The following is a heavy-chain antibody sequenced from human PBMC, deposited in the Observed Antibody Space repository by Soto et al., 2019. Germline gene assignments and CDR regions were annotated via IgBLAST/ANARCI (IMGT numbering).Heavy chain of an antibody. D-gene: IGHD1-1*01. CDR1: GYTSTGYY. J-gene: IGHJ6*02. V-gene: IGHV1-2*02. Sequence: ASVKVSCKASGYTSTGYYMHWVRQAPGQGLEWMGWINPNSGGTNYAQKFQGRVTMTRDTSISTAYMELSRLRSDDTAVYYCASPDWNYDYYYGMDVWGQGTTVTVSS. CDR2: INPNSGGT. CDR3: ASPDWNYDYYYGMDV.